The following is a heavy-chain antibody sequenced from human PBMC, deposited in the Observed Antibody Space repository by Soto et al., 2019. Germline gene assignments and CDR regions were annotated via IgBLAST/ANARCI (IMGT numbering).Heavy chain of an antibody. J-gene: IGHJ6*02. Sequence: QMQLVQSGAEVKKPGASVKVSCQASGYTFTSNQMHWVRQAPGQGLEWMGMINPSGGRTTYAQRFQGRGMMTRDTSTSTIYLEFSSLGSEDTAMYLCARDGPPTTTGVGPVYTTDGWGQGTTVTVS. CDR2: INPSGGRT. CDR3: ARDGPPTTTGVGPVYTTDG. V-gene: IGHV1-46*01. CDR1: GYTFTSNQ. D-gene: IGHD3-3*01.